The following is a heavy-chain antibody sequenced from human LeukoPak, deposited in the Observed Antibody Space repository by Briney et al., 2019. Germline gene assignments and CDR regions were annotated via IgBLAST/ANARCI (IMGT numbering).Heavy chain of an antibody. CDR1: GGSFSGYY. V-gene: IGHV4-34*01. Sequence: PSETLSLTCAVYGGSFSGYYWSWIRQPPGKGLEWIGEINHSGSTNYNPSLKSRVTISVDTSKNQFSLKLSSVTAADTAVYYCARDPFDYYGSGSKQFPYWGQGTLVTVSS. CDR2: INHSGST. D-gene: IGHD3-10*01. J-gene: IGHJ4*02. CDR3: ARDPFDYYGSGSKQFPY.